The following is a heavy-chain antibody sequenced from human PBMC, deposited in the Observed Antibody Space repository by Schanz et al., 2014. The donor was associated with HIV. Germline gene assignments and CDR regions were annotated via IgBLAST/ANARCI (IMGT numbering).Heavy chain of an antibody. CDR3: ARGARYGMDV. Sequence: QVQLVQSGTEVAQPGASVKVSCKASGYTFSRSAISWVRQAPGQGLEWMGGIIPIFGTANYAQKFQGRVTITADESTSTAYMELRSLRSEDTAVYYCARGARYGMDVWGQGTTVTVSS. J-gene: IGHJ6*02. V-gene: IGHV1-69*13. CDR1: GYTFSRSA. CDR2: IIPIFGTA.